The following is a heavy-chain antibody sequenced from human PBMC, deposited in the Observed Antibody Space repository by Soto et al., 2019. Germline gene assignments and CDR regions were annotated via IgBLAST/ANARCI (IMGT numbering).Heavy chain of an antibody. J-gene: IGHJ3*02. CDR3: ARVHKHYVDRYSSGWYEHTDAFDI. V-gene: IGHV1-18*01. CDR1: GYTFTSYG. D-gene: IGHD6-19*01. Sequence: ASVKVSCKASGYTFTSYGIGWVRQAPGQGLEWMGWISAYNGNTNYAQKLQGRVTMTTDTSTSTAYMELRSLRSDDTAVYYCARVHKHYVDRYSSGWYEHTDAFDIWGQGTMVTVSS. CDR2: ISAYNGNT.